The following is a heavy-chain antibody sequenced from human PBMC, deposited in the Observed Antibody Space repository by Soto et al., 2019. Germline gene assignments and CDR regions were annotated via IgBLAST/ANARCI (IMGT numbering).Heavy chain of an antibody. CDR3: ARGGGATVVTPWYFDY. V-gene: IGHV1-46*01. J-gene: IGHJ4*02. Sequence: QVQLVQSGAEVKKPGASVKVSCKASGYTFTSYYMHWVRQAPGQGLEWMGIINPSGGSTSYAQKFQGRVTMTRDTSTSTVYMELSSLRSEDTAVYYCARGGGATVVTPWYFDYWGQGTLVTVSS. CDR1: GYTFTSYY. CDR2: INPSGGST. D-gene: IGHD4-17*01.